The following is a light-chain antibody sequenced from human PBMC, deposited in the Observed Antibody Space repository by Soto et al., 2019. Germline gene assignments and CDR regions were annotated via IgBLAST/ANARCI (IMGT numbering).Light chain of an antibody. J-gene: IGLJ1*01. V-gene: IGLV2-8*01. CDR2: HVS. CDR1: GTDVGQYNY. CDR3: SSYTSSSTL. Sequence: QSALTQPPSASGSPGQSVTISCTGAGTDVGQYNYVSWYQQHPGKAPKLLIHHVSRRPSGVPARFSGSKSGNTASLTVSGLQAEDEADYYCSSYTSSSTLFGTGTKVTVL.